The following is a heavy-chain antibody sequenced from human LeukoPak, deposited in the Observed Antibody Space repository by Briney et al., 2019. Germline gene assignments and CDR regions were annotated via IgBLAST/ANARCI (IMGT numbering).Heavy chain of an antibody. CDR2: IYYSGRT. V-gene: IGHV4-59*01. CDR3: ARLFDYDILTGYYYYGMDV. CDR1: GGSISSYY. Sequence: SETLSLTCTVSGGSISSYYWSWIRQPPGKGLEWIGDIYYSGRTNYNPSVKSRVTISLDTSKTQFSLKLRSVTAADTAVYYCARLFDYDILTGYYYYGMDVWGQGTTVTVSS. J-gene: IGHJ6*02. D-gene: IGHD3-9*01.